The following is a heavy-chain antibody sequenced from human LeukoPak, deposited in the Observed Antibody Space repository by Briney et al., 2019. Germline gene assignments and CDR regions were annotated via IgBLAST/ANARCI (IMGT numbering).Heavy chain of an antibody. V-gene: IGHV4-4*07. CDR1: GYSINSGYY. Sequence: SETLSLTCTVSGYSINSGYYWSWIRQPAGKGLEWIGRIYTSGSTNYNPSLKSRVTMSVDTSKSQFSLKLTSVTAADTAVYYCARDPYYYGSGTYRWFDPWGQGTLVTVSS. CDR2: IYTSGST. D-gene: IGHD3-10*01. CDR3: ARDPYYYGSGTYRWFDP. J-gene: IGHJ5*02.